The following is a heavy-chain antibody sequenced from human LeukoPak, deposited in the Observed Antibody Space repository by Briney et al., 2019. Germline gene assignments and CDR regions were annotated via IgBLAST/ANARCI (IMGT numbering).Heavy chain of an antibody. J-gene: IGHJ5*01. CDR2: VYYTGST. V-gene: IGHV4-59*01. Sequence: NPSETLSLTCIASGGSINDYYWNWIRQPPGKGLEWIGYVYYTGSTHYNPSLRSRVSISEDRAKNQLSLKMSSVTAADTAMYYCARMPGLLSPYFDSWGLGTLVTVSS. D-gene: IGHD3-3*01. CDR3: ARMPGLLSPYFDS. CDR1: GGSINDYY.